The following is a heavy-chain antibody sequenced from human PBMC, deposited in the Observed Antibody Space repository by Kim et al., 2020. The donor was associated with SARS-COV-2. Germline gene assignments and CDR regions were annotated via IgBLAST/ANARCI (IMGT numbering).Heavy chain of an antibody. V-gene: IGHV1-3*01. Sequence: ASVKVSCKASGYTFTSYAMHWVRQAPGQRLEWMGWINAGNGNTKYSQKFQGRVTITRDTSASTAYMELSSLGPEETPGYYCARSSYVMEVWGQGTRAPV. CDR2: INAGNGNT. J-gene: IGHJ6*02. CDR1: GYTFTSYA. CDR3: ARSSYVMEV.